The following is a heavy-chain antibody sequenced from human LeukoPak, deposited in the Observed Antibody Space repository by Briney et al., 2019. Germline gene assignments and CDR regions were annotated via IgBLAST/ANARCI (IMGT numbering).Heavy chain of an antibody. Sequence: GGSLRLSCAASGFTFSNFAMSWVRQAPGKGLEWVSAISGSGGSVYYADSVKGRFTISRDNSKNTLYLQMNTLRAEDTAIYYCATFSGAHHKTFDSWGQGTLVTVSS. CDR1: GFTFSNFA. CDR3: ATFSGAHHKTFDS. CDR2: ISGSGGSV. J-gene: IGHJ4*02. D-gene: IGHD1-14*01. V-gene: IGHV3-23*01.